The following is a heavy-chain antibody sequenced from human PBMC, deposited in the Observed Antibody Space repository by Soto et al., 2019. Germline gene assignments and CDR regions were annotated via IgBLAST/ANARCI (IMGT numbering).Heavy chain of an antibody. D-gene: IGHD3-16*01. CDR3: AKGVSRLLRSPFDY. Sequence: GGSLRLSCAASGFTFSSYAMAWVRQAPGKGLEWVSSISNSGGITYYAESVKGRFTMSRDNSKNTLSLQMNSLRAEDTAVYYCAKGVSRLLRSPFDYWGQGTLVTVSS. J-gene: IGHJ4*02. CDR1: GFTFSSYA. CDR2: ISNSGGIT. V-gene: IGHV3-23*01.